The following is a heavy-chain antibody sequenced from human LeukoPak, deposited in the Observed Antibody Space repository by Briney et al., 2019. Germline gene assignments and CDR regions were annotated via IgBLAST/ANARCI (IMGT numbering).Heavy chain of an antibody. CDR2: ISSSSSTI. J-gene: IGHJ4*02. CDR1: GFTFSSYS. Sequence: GGSLRLSCAASGFTFSSYSMNWVRQAPGKGLEWVSYISSSSSTIYYADSVKGRFTISRDNSKNTLYLQMTSLKTEDTAVYFCARDFWFGESGAGGYFDYWGQGTLLTVSS. V-gene: IGHV3-48*01. D-gene: IGHD3-10*01. CDR3: ARDFWFGESGAGGYFDY.